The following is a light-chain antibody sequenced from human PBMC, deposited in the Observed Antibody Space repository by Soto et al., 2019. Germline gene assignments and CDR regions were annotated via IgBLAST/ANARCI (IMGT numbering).Light chain of an antibody. Sequence: EIVMTQSPATLSVSPGERATLSCRASQSVSSNLACYQQKPVQAPRLLIYVASSRATVIPDRFSGSGSGTDFTPTISSLQSEDFAVYYCQQYNNWWTFGQGTKVDIK. CDR1: QSVSSN. CDR3: QQYNNWWT. J-gene: IGKJ1*01. V-gene: IGKV3D-15*01. CDR2: VAS.